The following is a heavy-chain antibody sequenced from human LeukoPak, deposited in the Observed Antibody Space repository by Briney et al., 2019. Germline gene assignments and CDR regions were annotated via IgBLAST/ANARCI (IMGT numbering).Heavy chain of an antibody. Sequence: GALRLSCAATGFTFDDYGMSWVRQAPGKGLEWVSGINWNGGSTGYADSVKGRFTISRDNAKNSLYLQMNSLRAEDTALYYCPRGRVVAEGGYYYYMDVWGKGTTVTVSS. CDR3: PRGRVVAEGGYYYYMDV. CDR1: GFTFDDYG. V-gene: IGHV3-20*04. CDR2: INWNGGST. J-gene: IGHJ6*03. D-gene: IGHD3-22*01.